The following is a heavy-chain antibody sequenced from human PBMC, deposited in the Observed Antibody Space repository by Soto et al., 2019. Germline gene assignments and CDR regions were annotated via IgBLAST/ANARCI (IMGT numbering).Heavy chain of an antibody. D-gene: IGHD3-22*01. CDR1: EFSFSEYS. J-gene: IGHJ6*02. CDR3: AKPLQKWMLQGAVVDV. CDR2: ISWDTATT. V-gene: IGHV3-23*01. Sequence: ELQLLESGGGLVQPGGSLRLSCAASEFSFSEYSMTWVRQAPAKGLQCVSAISWDTATTHYTDSVKGRFTISPDNSRDTLYRQMHGLRVEATAIYYCAKPLQKWMLQGAVVDVWAQGNTVTSSS.